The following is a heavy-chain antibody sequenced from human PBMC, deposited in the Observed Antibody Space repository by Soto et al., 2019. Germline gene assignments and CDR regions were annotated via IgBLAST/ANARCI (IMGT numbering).Heavy chain of an antibody. D-gene: IGHD2-2*01. CDR1: GFTFSSYG. Sequence: GGSLRLSCAASGFTFSSYGIHWVRQAPGKGLEWVAVIWDDGSNKYYADSVKARFIISRDNSKNTLYLQMNSLRVEDTAVYYCARDLYQTPHQFFRHYYGMDVWGQGTTVTVSS. CDR3: ARDLYQTPHQFFRHYYGMDV. J-gene: IGHJ6*02. V-gene: IGHV3-33*01. CDR2: IWDDGSNK.